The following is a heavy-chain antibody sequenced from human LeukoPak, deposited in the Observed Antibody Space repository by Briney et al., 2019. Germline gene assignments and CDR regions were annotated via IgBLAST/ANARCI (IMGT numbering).Heavy chain of an antibody. D-gene: IGHD1-7*01. CDR3: ATGNYNRPFDY. CDR2: ITSNGNSV. V-gene: IGHV3-11*04. Sequence: GGSLRLSCAASGFTFSDYYMGWIRQAPGKGLEWVSYITSNGNSVYYAASVKGRFTISRDNAKKSLYLQLNSLRAEDTAVYYCATGNYNRPFDYWGQGTLVTVSS. CDR1: GFTFSDYY. J-gene: IGHJ4*02.